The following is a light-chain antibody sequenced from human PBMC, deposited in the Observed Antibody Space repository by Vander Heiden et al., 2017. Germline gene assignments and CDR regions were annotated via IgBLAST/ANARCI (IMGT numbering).Light chain of an antibody. CDR3: QVWDSSSDSVV. Sequence: SYVLTQPPSVSVAPGETARITCGGDNIGVKSGHWYQQKPGQAPVLVVYDDSDRPSGIPERFSGSNSGNTATLTINRVEAGDEADYYCQVWDSSSDSVVFGGGTKLTVL. J-gene: IGLJ2*01. CDR2: DDS. V-gene: IGLV3-21*02. CDR1: NIGVKS.